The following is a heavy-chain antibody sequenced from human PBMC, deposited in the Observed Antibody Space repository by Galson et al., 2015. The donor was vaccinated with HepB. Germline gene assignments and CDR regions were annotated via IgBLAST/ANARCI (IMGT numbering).Heavy chain of an antibody. D-gene: IGHD2-15*01. CDR1: GYTLTNYY. CDR2: IFAGDGST. Sequence: SVKVSCKASGYTLTNYYFHWVRQAPGQGPEWMGKIFAGDGSTRYAERFQGRVTLTRDSSTSTIYMEVSSLRSDDTAVYYCARETPDTYYFDYWGQGTLVTVSS. V-gene: IGHV1-46*01. CDR3: ARETPDTYYFDY. J-gene: IGHJ4*02.